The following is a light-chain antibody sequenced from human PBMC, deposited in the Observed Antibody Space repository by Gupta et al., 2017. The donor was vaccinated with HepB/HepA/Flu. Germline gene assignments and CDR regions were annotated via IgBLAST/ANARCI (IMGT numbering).Light chain of an antibody. Sequence: QSALTQPPSASGSPAQSVTISCTGSNTDVGSYNFVSWFQQHPVKAPRLLIYEVAKRPSGVPDRFSGSKSGNTASLTVSGLQADEEADYYCFSYAGGDNWVFGTGTKVTVL. CDR2: EVA. V-gene: IGLV2-8*01. CDR1: NTDVGSYNF. CDR3: FSYAGGDNWV. J-gene: IGLJ1*01.